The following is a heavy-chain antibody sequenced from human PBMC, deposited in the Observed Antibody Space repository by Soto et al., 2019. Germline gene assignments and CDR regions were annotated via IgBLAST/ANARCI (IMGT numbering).Heavy chain of an antibody. J-gene: IGHJ6*02. D-gene: IGHD2-2*01. CDR2: ISSSSSTI. V-gene: IGHV3-48*02. Sequence: ELQLVESGGGLVQPGGSLRLSCAASGFTFSDYSMNWVRQAPGKGLEWFSYISSSSSTIYYADSVKGRFTISRDNAKKSLYLQMNSLRDEDTAVYYCARGFCLSTSCYVWGQGTTVTVSS. CDR1: GFTFSDYS. CDR3: ARGFCLSTSCYV.